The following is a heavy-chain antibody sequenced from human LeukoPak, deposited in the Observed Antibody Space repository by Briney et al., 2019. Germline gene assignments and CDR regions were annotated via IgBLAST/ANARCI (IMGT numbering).Heavy chain of an antibody. Sequence: SETLSLTCTVSGGSISSYYWSWIRQPPGKGLEWIGYIYYSGSTIYTPSLKSRVTISVDTSKNQFSLKLSSVTAADTAVYYCARTAAATKFDYWGQGTLVTVSS. CDR3: ARTAAATKFDY. V-gene: IGHV4-59*08. CDR1: GGSISSYY. J-gene: IGHJ4*02. D-gene: IGHD2-15*01. CDR2: IYYSGST.